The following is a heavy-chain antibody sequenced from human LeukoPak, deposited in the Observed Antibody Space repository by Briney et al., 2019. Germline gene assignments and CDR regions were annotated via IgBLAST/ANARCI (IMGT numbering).Heavy chain of an antibody. V-gene: IGHV3-7*01. D-gene: IGHD4-11*01. CDR2: IKPDGGEK. Sequence: GGSLRLSCAASGFTFSAYWMGWVRQAPGKGLEWVANIKPDGGEKYYVDSVRGRFTISRDNAKSSLYLQMNSLRAEDTAVYYCAREGSGNYFYFFDFWGPGTLVTVSS. CDR1: GFTFSAYW. J-gene: IGHJ4*02. CDR3: AREGSGNYFYFFDF.